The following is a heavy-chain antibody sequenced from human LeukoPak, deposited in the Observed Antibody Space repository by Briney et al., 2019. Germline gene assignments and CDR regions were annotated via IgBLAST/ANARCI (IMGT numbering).Heavy chain of an antibody. Sequence: GGSLRLSCAASGFTFSSYGMHWVRQAPGKGLEWVAVIWYDGSNKYYADSVKGRFTISRDNSKNTLYLQMNSLRAEDTAVYYCARDAGIVGATLHYYYGMDVWGQGTTVTVSS. V-gene: IGHV3-33*01. CDR2: IWYDGSNK. D-gene: IGHD1-26*01. CDR3: ARDAGIVGATLHYYYGMDV. J-gene: IGHJ6*02. CDR1: GFTFSSYG.